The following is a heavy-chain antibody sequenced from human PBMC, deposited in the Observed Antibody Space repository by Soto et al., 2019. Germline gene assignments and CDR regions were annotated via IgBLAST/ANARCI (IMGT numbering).Heavy chain of an antibody. CDR3: ARGPRIPYYFDY. D-gene: IGHD3-16*01. V-gene: IGHV3-23*01. CDR2: IGSSGGNT. CDR1: GFTFDAYA. J-gene: IGHJ4*02. Sequence: GGSLRLSCSASGFTFDAYAMSWVRQAPGKGLEWVSSIGSSGGNTYYAAAVRGRFTISRDNARNTVDLQINTLRAEDTAVYFCARGPRIPYYFDYWGKGTLVTVAS.